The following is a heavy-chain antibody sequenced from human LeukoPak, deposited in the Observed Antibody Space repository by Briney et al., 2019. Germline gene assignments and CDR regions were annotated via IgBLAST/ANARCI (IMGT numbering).Heavy chain of an antibody. J-gene: IGHJ5*02. D-gene: IGHD1-20*01. CDR1: GGSISSGGYY. CDR2: IYYSGRT. Sequence: PSETLSLTCTVSGGSISSGGYYWSWIRQDPGKGLEWIGYIYYSGRTYYNPSLKSRVTISVDTSKNQFSLKLSSVTAADTAVYYCARDPLYNWSWIDPWGQGTLVTVSS. CDR3: ARDPLYNWSWIDP. V-gene: IGHV4-31*03.